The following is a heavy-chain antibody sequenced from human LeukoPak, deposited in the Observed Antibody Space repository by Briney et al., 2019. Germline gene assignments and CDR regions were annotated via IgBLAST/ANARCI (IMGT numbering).Heavy chain of an antibody. CDR1: GGSITSGDYY. CDR3: ATRTYRAHFDH. CDR2: LNFRGSL. V-gene: IGHV4-39*01. J-gene: IGHJ4*02. Sequence: TSETLSLTCTVSGGSITSGDYYWNWVRQPPGQGLEWIVNLNFRGSLFYHPSLKSRVTMSADPPQNQFSLRLMSVTAADTAVYYCATRTYRAHFDHWGQGTLVTASS. D-gene: IGHD4/OR15-4a*01.